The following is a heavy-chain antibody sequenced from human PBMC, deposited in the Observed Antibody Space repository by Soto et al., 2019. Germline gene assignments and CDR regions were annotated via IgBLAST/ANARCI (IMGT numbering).Heavy chain of an antibody. J-gene: IGHJ4*02. CDR1: GFTFSSYG. D-gene: IGHD1-26*01. CDR3: ARLSRREPQSEDY. Sequence: QVQLLESGGGVVQPGRSLRLSCAASGFTFSSYGMHWVRQAPGKGLEWVAVIWYDGSNKYYADSVKGRFTISRDNSKYTLYLQMNSLRAEDTAVYYCARLSRREPQSEDYWGQGTLVTVSS. CDR2: IWYDGSNK. V-gene: IGHV3-33*01.